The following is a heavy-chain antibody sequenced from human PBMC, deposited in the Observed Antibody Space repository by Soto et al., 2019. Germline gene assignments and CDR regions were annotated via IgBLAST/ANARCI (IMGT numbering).Heavy chain of an antibody. CDR2: IIPILGIA. Sequence: ASVKVSCKASGGTFSSYTISWVRQAPGQGLEWMGRIIPILGIANYAQKFQGRVTITADKSTSTAYMELSSLRSEDTAVYYCAREIVVVAASPYFDYWGQGTLVTVSS. CDR3: AREIVVVAASPYFDY. J-gene: IGHJ4*02. V-gene: IGHV1-69*04. CDR1: GGTFSSYT. D-gene: IGHD2-15*01.